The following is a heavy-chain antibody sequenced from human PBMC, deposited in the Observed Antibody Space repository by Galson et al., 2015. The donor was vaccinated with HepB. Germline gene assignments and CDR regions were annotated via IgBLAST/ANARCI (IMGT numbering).Heavy chain of an antibody. CDR3: VRTITPAPIPLFDS. D-gene: IGHD3-10*01. CDR1: GFTFSNYW. Sequence: LRLSCAASGFTFSNYWMHWVRQAPGKGLVWVSRIKSDGETTDYADSVKGRFTISRDNAKNTLSLQMEGLRAEDTAVYFCVRTITPAPIPLFDSWGQGTLVAVSS. V-gene: IGHV3-74*01. CDR2: IKSDGETT. J-gene: IGHJ4*02.